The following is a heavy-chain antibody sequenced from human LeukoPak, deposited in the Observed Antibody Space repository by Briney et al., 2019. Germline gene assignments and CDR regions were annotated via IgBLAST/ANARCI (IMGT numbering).Heavy chain of an antibody. CDR2: IYYSGST. D-gene: IGHD3-3*01. V-gene: IGHV4-39*01. Sequence: SETLSLTCTVSGGSISSRSYYWGWIRPPPRKGLEWLGSIYYSGSTYYNPSLKSRVTISVDTSKNQFSLKLSSVTAADTAVYYCEQQGRFGVVITFDYWGQGTLVTVSS. CDR3: EQQGRFGVVITFDY. CDR1: GGSISSRSYY. J-gene: IGHJ4*02.